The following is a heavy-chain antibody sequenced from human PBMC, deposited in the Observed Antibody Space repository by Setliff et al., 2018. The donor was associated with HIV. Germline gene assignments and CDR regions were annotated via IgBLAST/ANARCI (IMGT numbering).Heavy chain of an antibody. CDR2: IYSTGGT. CDR3: ARAAYSGTYVWEPATDL. Sequence: PSETLSLTCTVSGGSISSSSYYWGWIRQPPGKGLAWIGHIYSTGGTRYNPSLESRLTILVDTSRNQFSLNLSSVTAADTAVYYCARAAYSGTYVWEPATDLWGRGTLVTVSS. J-gene: IGHJ2*01. V-gene: IGHV4-39*07. D-gene: IGHD1-26*01. CDR1: GGSISSSSYY.